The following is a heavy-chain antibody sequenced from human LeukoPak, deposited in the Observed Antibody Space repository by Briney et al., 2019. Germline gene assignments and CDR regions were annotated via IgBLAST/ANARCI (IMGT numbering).Heavy chain of an antibody. CDR1: GYTFTGYY. Sequence: ASVKVSCKASGYTFTGYYMHWVRQAPGQGLEWMGWINPNSGGTNYAQKFQGRVTMTRDTSISTVYMELSRLRSDDTAVYYCARDLQEMATIPLSFLRRSIIDYYGMDVWGQGTTVTVSS. CDR2: INPNSGGT. J-gene: IGHJ6*02. CDR3: ARDLQEMATIPLSFLRRSIIDYYGMDV. V-gene: IGHV1-2*02. D-gene: IGHD3-10*01.